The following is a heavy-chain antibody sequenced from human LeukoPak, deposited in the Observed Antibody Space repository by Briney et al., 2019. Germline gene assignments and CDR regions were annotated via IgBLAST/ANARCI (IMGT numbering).Heavy chain of an antibody. CDR3: AKGEWIQFQLYYFDY. J-gene: IGHJ4*02. CDR2: ISSSGGST. Sequence: GGSLRLSCAVSGFTFSSYSMSWVRQAPGKGLEWVSAISSSGGSTYYADSVKGRFTISRDNSKNTLYLQMNSLRAEDTAVYYCAKGEWIQFQLYYFDYWGQGTLVTVSS. V-gene: IGHV3-23*01. CDR1: GFTFSSYS. D-gene: IGHD5-18*01.